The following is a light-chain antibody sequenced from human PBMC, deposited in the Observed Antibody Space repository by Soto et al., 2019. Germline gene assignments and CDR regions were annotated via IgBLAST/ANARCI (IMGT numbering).Light chain of an antibody. Sequence: EFVLTQSPAILSVSPGEGATLSCRASENVRTKVGLYQQRPGQAPRLLIYDASNRATGIPARFSGSGSGTDFTLTISSLEPEDFAVYYCQQRSNWPPITFGQGTRLEI. CDR2: DAS. J-gene: IGKJ5*01. CDR1: ENVRTK. CDR3: QQRSNWPPIT. V-gene: IGKV3-11*01.